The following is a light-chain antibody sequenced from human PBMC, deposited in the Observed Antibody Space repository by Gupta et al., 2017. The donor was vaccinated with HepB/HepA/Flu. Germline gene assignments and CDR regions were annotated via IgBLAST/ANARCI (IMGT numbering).Light chain of an antibody. V-gene: IGLV2-8*01. Sequence: QSALTQPPSASGSPGQSVAISCTGTSSDIGANDYVSWYQQHPGKAPKLILYEVSRRPSGVPDRFSGSKSGNTASLTVSGLRTEDEAVYHCSSYAETNTFVFFGGGTRLTVL. J-gene: IGLJ2*01. CDR3: SSYAETNTFVF. CDR1: SSDIGANDY. CDR2: EVS.